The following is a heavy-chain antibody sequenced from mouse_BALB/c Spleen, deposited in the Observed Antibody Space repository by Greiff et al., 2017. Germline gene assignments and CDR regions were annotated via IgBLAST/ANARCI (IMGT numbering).Heavy chain of an antibody. CDR3: ARAKGYDGVYYAMDY. J-gene: IGHJ4*01. Sequence: QVQLKESGAELVRPGTSVKVSCKASGYAFTNYLIEWVKQRPGQGLEWIGVINPGSGGTNYNEKFKGKATLTADKSSSTAYMQLSSLTSDDSAVYFCARAKGYDGVYYAMDYWGQGTSVTVSS. CDR2: INPGSGGT. V-gene: IGHV1-54*01. D-gene: IGHD2-2*01. CDR1: GYAFTNYL.